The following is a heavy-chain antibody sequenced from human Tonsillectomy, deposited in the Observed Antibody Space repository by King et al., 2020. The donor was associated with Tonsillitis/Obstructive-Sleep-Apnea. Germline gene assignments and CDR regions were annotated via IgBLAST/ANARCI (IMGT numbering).Heavy chain of an antibody. CDR2: ISASGGGT. Sequence: EVQLVESGGGLVQPGGSLRLSCAASGFTFSSYAMSWVRQAPGKGLEWVSAISASGGGTYSADFVKGRFTISRDNSKNTVYLQMNILRAEDTAVYYCAKITSYSGGWYEGHFDYWGQGTLVTVSS. V-gene: IGHV3-23*04. J-gene: IGHJ4*02. D-gene: IGHD6-19*01. CDR1: GFTFSSYA. CDR3: AKITSYSGGWYEGHFDY.